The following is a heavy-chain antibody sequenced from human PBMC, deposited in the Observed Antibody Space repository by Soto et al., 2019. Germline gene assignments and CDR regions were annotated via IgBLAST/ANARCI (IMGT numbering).Heavy chain of an antibody. CDR2: INSDGSST. D-gene: IGHD6-19*01. J-gene: IGHJ3*02. CDR1: GFTFSSYW. CDR3: ARRTRYSSGGYAFDI. Sequence: GGSLRLSCAASGFTFSSYWMHWVRQAPGKGLVWVSRINSDGSSTSYADSVKGRFTISRDNAKNTLYLQMNSLRAEDTAVYYCARRTRYSSGGYAFDIWGQGTMVTVSS. V-gene: IGHV3-74*01.